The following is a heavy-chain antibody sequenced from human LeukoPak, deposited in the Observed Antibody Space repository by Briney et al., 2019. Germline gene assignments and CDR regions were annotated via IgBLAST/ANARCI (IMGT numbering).Heavy chain of an antibody. D-gene: IGHD6-6*01. CDR1: GYTFTSYG. V-gene: IGHV1-18*01. Sequence: ASVKVSCKASGYTFTSYGISWVRQAPGQGLEWMGWINTYNGNTNYAEKLQGRVTMTTDTSTSTAYMELRNLRSDDTAVYYCAKDRWRDGSSSFDNWGQGTLVTVSS. CDR3: AKDRWRDGSSSFDN. J-gene: IGHJ4*02. CDR2: INTYNGNT.